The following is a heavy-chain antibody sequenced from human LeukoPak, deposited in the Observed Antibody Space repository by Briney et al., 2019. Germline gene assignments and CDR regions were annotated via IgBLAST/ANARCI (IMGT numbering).Heavy chain of an antibody. Sequence: ASVKVSCKASGYTFTSYYMHWVRQAPGQGLEWMGIINPSGGSTSYAQKFQGRVTMTRDMSTSTVYMELSSLRSEDTAVYYCARASNDDILTGEDFDYWGQGTLVTVSS. D-gene: IGHD3-9*01. CDR2: INPSGGST. J-gene: IGHJ4*02. V-gene: IGHV1-46*01. CDR3: ARASNDDILTGEDFDY. CDR1: GYTFTSYY.